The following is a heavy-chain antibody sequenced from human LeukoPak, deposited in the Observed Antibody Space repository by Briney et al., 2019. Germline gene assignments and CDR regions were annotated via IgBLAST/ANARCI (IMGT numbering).Heavy chain of an antibody. D-gene: IGHD3-22*01. V-gene: IGHV3-33*01. CDR2: IWYDGSNK. CDR3: ARDRVVLSSDYYFDY. Sequence: GGSLRLSCAASGFTFSSYGMHWVRQAPGKGLEWVAVIWYDGSNKYYADSVRGRFTFSRDNSKNTLYLQMNSLRAEDTAVYYCARDRVVLSSDYYFDYWGQGTLVTVSS. CDR1: GFTFSSYG. J-gene: IGHJ4*02.